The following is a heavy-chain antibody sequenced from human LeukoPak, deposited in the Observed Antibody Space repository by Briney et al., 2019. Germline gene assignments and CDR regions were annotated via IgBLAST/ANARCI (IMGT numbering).Heavy chain of an antibody. J-gene: IGHJ4*02. CDR3: ANLRYSSSSGGFDY. CDR1: GFTFSSYG. Sequence: TGGSLRLSCAASGFTFSSYGMHWVRQAPGKGLEWVAFIRYDGSNKYYADSVKGRFTISRDNSKNTLYLQMNSLRAEDTAVYYCANLRYSSSSGGFDYWGQGTLVTVSS. CDR2: IRYDGSNK. D-gene: IGHD6-6*01. V-gene: IGHV3-30*02.